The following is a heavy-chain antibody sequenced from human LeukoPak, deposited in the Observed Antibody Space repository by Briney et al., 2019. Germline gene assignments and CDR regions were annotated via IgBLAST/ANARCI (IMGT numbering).Heavy chain of an antibody. J-gene: IGHJ4*02. Sequence: SVKVSCKASGFTFTSSAMQWVRQARGQRLEWIGWIVVGSGNTNYAQKSQERVTITRDMSTSTAYMELSSLRSEDTAVYYCAASYYDFWSGYYTLDYWGQGTLVTVSS. V-gene: IGHV1-58*02. D-gene: IGHD3-3*01. CDR2: IVVGSGNT. CDR3: AASYYDFWSGYYTLDY. CDR1: GFTFTSSA.